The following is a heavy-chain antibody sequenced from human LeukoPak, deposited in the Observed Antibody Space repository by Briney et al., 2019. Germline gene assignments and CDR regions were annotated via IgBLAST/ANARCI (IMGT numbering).Heavy chain of an antibody. J-gene: IGHJ4*02. CDR3: ARTYYYGSGSYADFDY. CDR2: INPNSGGT. CDR1: GYTFTGYY. Sequence: VKVSCKASGYTFTGYYMHWVRQAPGQGLEWMGWINPNSGGTNYAQKFQDRVTMTRDTSISTAYMELSRLRSDETAVYYCARTYYYGSGSYADFDYWGQGTLVTVSS. D-gene: IGHD3-10*01. V-gene: IGHV1-2*02.